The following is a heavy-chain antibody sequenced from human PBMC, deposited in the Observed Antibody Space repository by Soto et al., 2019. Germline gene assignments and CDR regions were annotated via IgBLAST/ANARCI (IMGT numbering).Heavy chain of an antibody. Sequence: GGSLRLSCAASGFTFSNYWMHWVRQAPGKGLVWVSRINSDGSSTMYADSVKGRFTIFRDNAKNTLYLQMNSLRAEDTAVYYCARDPAPIGWYDYWGKGILVTVSS. V-gene: IGHV3-74*03. CDR3: ARDPAPIGWYDY. CDR2: INSDGSST. CDR1: GFTFSNYW. J-gene: IGHJ5*01.